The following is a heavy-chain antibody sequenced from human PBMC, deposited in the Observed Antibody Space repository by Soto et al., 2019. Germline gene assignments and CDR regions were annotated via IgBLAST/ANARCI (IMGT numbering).Heavy chain of an antibody. CDR3: VHLMTAVTTCGMDV. V-gene: IGHV2-5*02. D-gene: IGHD4-17*01. Sequence: QITLKESGPTLVEPTQTLTLTCTFSGFSLITTGSGVAWIRQPPGKALEWLALIYWDDDKRYSPSLKSRLTTXKXTXKNQLVLTMTNMDPVDTGTYFCVHLMTAVTTCGMDVWGQGTAVTVSS. CDR2: IYWDDDK. CDR1: GFSLITTGSG. J-gene: IGHJ6*02.